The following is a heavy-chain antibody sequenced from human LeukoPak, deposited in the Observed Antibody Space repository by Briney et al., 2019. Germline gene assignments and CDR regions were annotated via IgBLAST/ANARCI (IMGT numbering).Heavy chain of an antibody. D-gene: IGHD3-22*01. V-gene: IGHV4-30-2*01. Sequence: SQTLSLTCAVSGGSISSGSYSWSWIRQPPGKGLEWIGYIYPRGNTYYNPSLKSRVFLSLDKSANQFSLNLSSVTAADTAVYYCAREPSIGYYMDVWGKGTTVTVSS. CDR1: GGSISSGSYS. J-gene: IGHJ6*03. CDR2: IYPRGNT. CDR3: AREPSIGYYMDV.